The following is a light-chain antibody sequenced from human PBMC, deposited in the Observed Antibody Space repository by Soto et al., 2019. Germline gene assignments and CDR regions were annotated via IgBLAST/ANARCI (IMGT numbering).Light chain of an antibody. CDR1: QSVSTY. CDR2: DTS. V-gene: IGKV3-11*01. J-gene: IGKJ1*01. CDR3: QQRHSWTRT. Sequence: EIVLTQSPATLSLSPGERATLSCMASQSVSTYLDWFQRQPGQAPRRLLYDTSNRATGIPARFSGSGSGTDFSLTIGSLEPEDFAVYYGQQRHSWTRTFGQGTRVEI.